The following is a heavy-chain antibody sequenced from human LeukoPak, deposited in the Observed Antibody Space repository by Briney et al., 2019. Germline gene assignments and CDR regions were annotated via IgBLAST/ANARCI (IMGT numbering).Heavy chain of an antibody. CDR2: ISGSGGST. D-gene: IGHD6-13*01. CDR1: GFTFSSYA. J-gene: IGHJ3*01. Sequence: GGSLRLSCAASGFTFSSYAMSWVRQAPGKGLEWVSGISGSGGSTDYADSVKGRFTISRDNSKYTLYLQMNSLRAEDTAVYYRAKDHSRSPWGQGTMVTVSS. CDR3: AKDHSRSP. V-gene: IGHV3-23*01.